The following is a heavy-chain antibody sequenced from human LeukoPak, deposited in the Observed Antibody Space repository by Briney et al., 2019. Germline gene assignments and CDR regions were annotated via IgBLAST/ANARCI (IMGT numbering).Heavy chain of an antibody. Sequence: SVKVSCKASGGTFSSYAISWVRQAPGQGLERMGRIIPILGIANYAQKFQGRVTITADKSTSTAYMELSSLRSEDTAVYYCAREKIAAAGTMDYWGQGTLVTVSS. D-gene: IGHD6-13*01. V-gene: IGHV1-69*04. CDR1: GGTFSSYA. CDR3: AREKIAAAGTMDY. CDR2: IIPILGIA. J-gene: IGHJ4*02.